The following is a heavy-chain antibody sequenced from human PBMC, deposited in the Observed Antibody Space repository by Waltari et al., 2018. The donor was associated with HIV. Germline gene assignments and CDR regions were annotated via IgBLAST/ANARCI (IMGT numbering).Heavy chain of an antibody. J-gene: IGHJ6*02. CDR2: INSDASTT. CDR1: GFMVRSYW. V-gene: IGHV3-74*01. Sequence: EVQLVESGGGLVQPRGSLRLSCAASGFMVRSYWMHWVRQVPGKGLEWVSRINSDASTTHYADSVKGRFTISRDNAKNILYLQMNSLGVEDTAIYYCASPVGAARAFFYNVDVWGQGTTVTVSS. D-gene: IGHD2-15*01. CDR3: ASPVGAARAFFYNVDV.